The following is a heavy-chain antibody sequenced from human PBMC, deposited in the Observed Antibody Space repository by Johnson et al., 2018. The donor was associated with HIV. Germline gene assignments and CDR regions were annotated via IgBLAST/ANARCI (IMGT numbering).Heavy chain of an antibody. CDR2: IGTAGDT. CDR3: AKSPRGYSSI. CDR1: GFTFSSYD. J-gene: IGHJ3*02. Sequence: EVQVVESGGGLVQPGGSLRLSCAASGFTFSSYDMHWVRQATGKGLEWVSAIGTAGDTYYPGSVKGRFTISRDNSKNTLYLQMNSLRAEDTAVYYCAKSPRGYSSIWGQGTMVTVSS. D-gene: IGHD6-13*01. V-gene: IGHV3-13*01.